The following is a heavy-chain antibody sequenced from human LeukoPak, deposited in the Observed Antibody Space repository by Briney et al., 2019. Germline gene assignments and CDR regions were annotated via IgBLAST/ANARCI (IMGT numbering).Heavy chain of an antibody. CDR3: ATTSPNYDILTGYSGVWAFDI. CDR1: EYTLTELS. Sequence: ASVKVSCKVSEYTLTELSMHWVRQAPGKGLEWMGGFDPEDGETMFAQKFQGRVTMTEDTSTDIAYMELSSLRSEDTAVYYCATTSPNYDILTGYSGVWAFDIWGQGTMVTVSS. V-gene: IGHV1-24*01. J-gene: IGHJ3*02. D-gene: IGHD3-9*01. CDR2: FDPEDGET.